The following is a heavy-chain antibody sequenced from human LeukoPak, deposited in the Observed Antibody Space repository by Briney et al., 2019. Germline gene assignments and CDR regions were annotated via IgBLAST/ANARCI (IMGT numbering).Heavy chain of an antibody. J-gene: IGHJ4*01. Sequence: SETLSLTCTVSGGSISNYYWSWIRQPAGKGLEWIGRIYTSGTTNYNPSLKSRVTMSVDTSENQCSLKLSSVTAADTAVYYCARGYDYWGQGTLVTVSS. CDR3: ARGYDY. CDR1: GGSISNYY. V-gene: IGHV4-4*07. CDR2: IYTSGTT.